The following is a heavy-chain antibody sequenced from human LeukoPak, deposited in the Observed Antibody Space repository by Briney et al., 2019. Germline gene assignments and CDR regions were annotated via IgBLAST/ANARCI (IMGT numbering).Heavy chain of an antibody. CDR3: ARDDCSGGSCYLPSGYFDL. CDR1: GGSIRSYY. CDR2: IDYRGST. J-gene: IGHJ2*01. D-gene: IGHD2-15*01. Sequence: PSDTLSLTCTVSGGSIRSYYGSWIRQPPGKGREGIGYIDYRGSTNYNRSLKSRVTISVDTSKNQFSLKLSSVTAADTAVYYCARDDCSGGSCYLPSGYFDLWGRGTLVTVSS. V-gene: IGHV4-59*01.